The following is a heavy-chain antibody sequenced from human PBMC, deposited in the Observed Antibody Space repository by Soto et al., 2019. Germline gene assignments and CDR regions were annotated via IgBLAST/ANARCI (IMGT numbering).Heavy chain of an antibody. J-gene: IGHJ6*02. D-gene: IGHD6-13*01. V-gene: IGHV6-1*01. Sequence: SQTLSRTCAISGDSVSSNSAAWNWIRQSPSRGLEWLGSTYYRSNLYNDYAVSVKSRITINPDTSKNQFSLQLKSVPHEDTVVYYCAREANGIGAAGTVYYGMDVWGQGPTVTVSS. CDR1: GDSVSSNSAA. CDR3: AREANGIGAAGTVYYGMDV. CDR2: TYYRSNLYN.